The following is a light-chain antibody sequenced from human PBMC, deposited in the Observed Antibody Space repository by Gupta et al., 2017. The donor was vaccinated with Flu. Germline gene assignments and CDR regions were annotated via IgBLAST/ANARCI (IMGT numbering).Light chain of an antibody. J-gene: IGLJ2*01. CDR3: QSYDSSHVV. CDR1: SSNIGAGYD. CDR2: GNC. Sequence: QSVLTQPPSVSGAPGQRVTISCTGSSSNIGAGYDVHWYQQLPGTAPKLLSYGNCNRPSGVPDRFSGSKSGTSASLAITGLQAEDEADYYCQSYDSSHVVFGGGTKLTVL. V-gene: IGLV1-40*01.